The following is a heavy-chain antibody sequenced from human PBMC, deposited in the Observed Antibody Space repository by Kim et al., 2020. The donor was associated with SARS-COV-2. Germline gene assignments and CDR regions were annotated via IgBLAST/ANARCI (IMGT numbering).Heavy chain of an antibody. CDR3: ARARVTRLAAGPFDY. CDR2: ISSSSSYI. CDR1: GFTFSSYS. V-gene: IGHV3-21*01. D-gene: IGHD6-13*01. J-gene: IGHJ4*02. Sequence: GGSLRLSCAASGFTFSSYSMNWVRQAPGKGLEWVSSISSSSSYIYYADSVKGRFTIPRDNAKNSLYLQMNSLRAEDTAVDYCARARVTRLAAGPFDYWGQGTLVTVSS.